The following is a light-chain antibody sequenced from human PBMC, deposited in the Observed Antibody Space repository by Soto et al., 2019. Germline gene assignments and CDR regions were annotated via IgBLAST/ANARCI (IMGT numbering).Light chain of an antibody. J-gene: IGLJ1*01. CDR3: CSYASPGTYV. V-gene: IGLV2-23*01. Sequence: QSALTQPASVSGSPGQSIAISCTGTSSDVGNYNLVSWYQQHSVKAPKLMIYEGTKRPSGVSDRFSGSKSGNTASLTISGLQAEDEADYYCCSYASPGTYVFGTGTKLTVL. CDR1: SSDVGNYNL. CDR2: EGT.